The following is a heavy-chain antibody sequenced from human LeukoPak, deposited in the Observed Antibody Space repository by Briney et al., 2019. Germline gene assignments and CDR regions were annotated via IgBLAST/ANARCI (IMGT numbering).Heavy chain of an antibody. CDR2: IYYSGNT. V-gene: IGHV4-39*07. D-gene: IGHD5-12*01. CDR1: GGSISSSNYY. J-gene: IGHJ4*02. CDR3: ARGRSFVGDVDIVATIPLKPLFDY. Sequence: PSETLSLTCTVSGGSISSSNYYWGWIRQPPGKGLEWIGSIYYSGNTYYNPSLKSRVTISVDTSKNQFSLKLSSVTAADTAVYYCARGRSFVGDVDIVATIPLKPLFDYWGQGTLVTVSS.